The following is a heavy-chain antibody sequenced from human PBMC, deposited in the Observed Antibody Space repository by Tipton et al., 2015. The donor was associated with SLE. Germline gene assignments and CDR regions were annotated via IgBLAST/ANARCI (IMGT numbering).Heavy chain of an antibody. D-gene: IGHD3-22*01. Sequence: RSLRLSCAASGFTFDDYAMHWVRQAPGKGLEWASGISWNSGSIGYADSVKGRFTISRDNAKNSLYLQMNSLRAEDTALYYCAKDMEYYYDSSAWGAFDIWGQGTTVTVSS. J-gene: IGHJ3*02. CDR2: ISWNSGSI. CDR1: GFTFDDYA. CDR3: AKDMEYYYDSSAWGAFDI. V-gene: IGHV3-9*01.